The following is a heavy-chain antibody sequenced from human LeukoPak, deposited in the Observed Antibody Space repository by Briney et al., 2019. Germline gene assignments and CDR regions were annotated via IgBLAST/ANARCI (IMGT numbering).Heavy chain of an antibody. CDR2: IRSKANSYAT. Sequence: GGSLRLSCAASGFTFSGSAMHWVRQASGKGLEWVGRIRSKANSYATAYAASVKGRFTISRDDSKNTAYLQMNSLKTEDTAVYYRTRRGLDYMDVWGKGTTVTVSS. CDR3: TRRGLDYMDV. D-gene: IGHD2-21*01. J-gene: IGHJ6*03. CDR1: GFTFSGSA. V-gene: IGHV3-73*01.